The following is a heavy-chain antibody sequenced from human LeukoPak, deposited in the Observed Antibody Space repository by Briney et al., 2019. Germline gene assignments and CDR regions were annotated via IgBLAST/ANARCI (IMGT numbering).Heavy chain of an antibody. D-gene: IGHD2-21*02. Sequence: GGSLRLSCAASGFTFSSYAMSWVRQAPGKGLEWVSPISSSSSYIYYADSVKGRFTISRDNAKNSLYLQMNSLRAEDTAVYYCARAYCGGDCYYNTFDYWGQGTLVTVSS. CDR2: ISSSSSYI. CDR1: GFTFSSYA. J-gene: IGHJ4*02. CDR3: ARAYCGGDCYYNTFDY. V-gene: IGHV3-21*01.